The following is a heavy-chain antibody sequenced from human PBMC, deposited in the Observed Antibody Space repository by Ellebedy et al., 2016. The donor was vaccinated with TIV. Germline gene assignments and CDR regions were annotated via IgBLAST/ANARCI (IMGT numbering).Heavy chain of an antibody. CDR3: AREGGLGLLWVGEKDYYAMDV. CDR1: GYTFNRFG. J-gene: IGHJ6*02. Sequence: AASVKVSCKASGYTFNRFGISWVRQAPGQGLEWMGRISVYKGNTKYAQKVQGRVTMTTDTSTSTAYMELRSLRSDDTGVYYCAREGGLGLLWVGEKDYYAMDVWGQGTTVTVSS. D-gene: IGHD3-10*01. CDR2: ISVYKGNT. V-gene: IGHV1-18*04.